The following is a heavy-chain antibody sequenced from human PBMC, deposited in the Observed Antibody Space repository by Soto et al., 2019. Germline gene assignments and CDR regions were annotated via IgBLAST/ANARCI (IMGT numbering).Heavy chain of an antibody. J-gene: IGHJ4*02. Sequence: EGQVVESGGDLVQPGDSLTISCAASGFTFSTYAMSWVRPAPGKGLEWVSGIHKTGTITFYADSVKGRFTSSRDNSKNTLYLHMRSLRDGDTAVYYCVRALNYKFFFDLWGQGTLVTVSS. CDR3: VRALNYKFFFDL. V-gene: IGHV3-23*05. D-gene: IGHD3-10*01. CDR2: IHKTGTIT. CDR1: GFTFSTYA.